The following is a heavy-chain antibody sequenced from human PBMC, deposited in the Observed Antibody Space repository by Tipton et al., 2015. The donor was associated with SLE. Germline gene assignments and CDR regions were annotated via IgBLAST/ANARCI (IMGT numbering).Heavy chain of an antibody. V-gene: IGHV4-59*08. CDR1: GGSISSYY. D-gene: IGHD2-15*01. Sequence: LACTVSGGSISSYYWSWIRQPPGKGLEWIGYIYYSGSTNYNPSLKSRVTISVDTSKNQFSLKLSSVTAADTAVYYCARTSQGCLDYWGQGTLVTVSS. CDR2: IYYSGST. J-gene: IGHJ4*02. CDR3: ARTSQGCLDY.